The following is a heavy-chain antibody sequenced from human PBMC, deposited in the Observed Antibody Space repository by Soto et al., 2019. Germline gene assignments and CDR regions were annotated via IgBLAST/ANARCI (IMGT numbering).Heavy chain of an antibody. CDR3: ARGAQLWFNWFDP. V-gene: IGHV4-59*01. J-gene: IGHJ5*02. D-gene: IGHD5-18*01. CDR2: IYYSGST. CDR1: GGSISSYY. Sequence: PSETLSLTCTVSGGSISSYYWSWIRQPPGKGLEWIGYIYYSGSTNYNPSLKSRVTISVDTSKNQFSLKLSSVTAADTAVYYCARGAQLWFNWFDPWGQGTLVTLSS.